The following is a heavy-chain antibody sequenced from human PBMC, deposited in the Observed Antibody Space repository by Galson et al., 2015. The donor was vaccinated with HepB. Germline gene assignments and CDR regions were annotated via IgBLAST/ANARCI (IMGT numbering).Heavy chain of an antibody. D-gene: IGHD3-10*01. CDR2: INTDGSSA. J-gene: IGHJ4*02. CDR1: GFIFSNSW. Sequence: SLRLSCAASGFIFSNSWMHWVRQTPGKGLVWVSRINTDGSSATYADSVKGRFTISRDNAKNTLYLQMNSLRAEDTAVYYCISSYWGAPNYWGQGTLVTVSS. CDR3: ISSYWGAPNY. V-gene: IGHV3-74*01.